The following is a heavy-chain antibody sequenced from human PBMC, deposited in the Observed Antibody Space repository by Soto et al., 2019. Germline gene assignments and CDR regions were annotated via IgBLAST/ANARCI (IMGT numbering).Heavy chain of an antibody. D-gene: IGHD4-17*01. V-gene: IGHV3-30*03. Sequence: QVQLVESGGGVVQPARSLRLSCAASGFTFTTHIMHWVRQAPGKGLEWVSVISSDAREEYYADSVKGRFTISRDNSKSTLFPQMNSLRVGETAVYYCGRGARYGAYGYCEYWGQGNVLTVSS. J-gene: IGHJ4*02. CDR2: ISSDAREE. CDR3: GRGARYGAYGYCEY. CDR1: GFTFTTHI.